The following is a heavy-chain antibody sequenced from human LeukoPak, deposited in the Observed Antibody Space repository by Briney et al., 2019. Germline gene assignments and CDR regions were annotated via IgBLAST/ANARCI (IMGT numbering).Heavy chain of an antibody. D-gene: IGHD3-10*01. CDR1: GGSFSGYY. Sequence: SETLSLTCAVYGGSFSGYYWSWIRQPPGKGLEWIGEINHSGSTNHNPSLKSRVTISVDTSKNQFSLKLSSVTAADTAVNYCARGRRIHDGSGSYYVQRGFDYWGQGTLVTVSS. CDR3: ARGRRIHDGSGSYYVQRGFDY. J-gene: IGHJ4*02. CDR2: INHSGST. V-gene: IGHV4-34*01.